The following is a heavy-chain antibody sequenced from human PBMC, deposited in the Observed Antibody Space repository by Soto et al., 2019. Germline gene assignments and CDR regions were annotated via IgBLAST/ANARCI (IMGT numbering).Heavy chain of an antibody. D-gene: IGHD6-13*01. CDR2: MSGSSSTT. CDR1: GLTFSNYA. J-gene: IGHJ5*02. CDR3: TRDASRDSSARGWFDP. V-gene: IGHV3-23*01. Sequence: GSLRLSCATSGLTFSNYAMSWVRQAPGGGLEWVSSMSGSSSTTYYADSVRGRFTISRDRSKNTLYLQMSSLRAEDTAVYYCTRDASRDSSARGWFDPWGPGTLVTVSS.